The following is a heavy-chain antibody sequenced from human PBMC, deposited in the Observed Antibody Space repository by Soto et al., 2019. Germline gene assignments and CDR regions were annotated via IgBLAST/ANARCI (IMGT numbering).Heavy chain of an antibody. Sequence: QVPLVQSGGEVKEPGASVKVSCKASGYIFTSYDISWVRQAPGQGLEWMGWISGYNGNTKYAQKLQGRVTMTTDTSTNTAYMEVRSLRSDDTAVYYCARVSKRELVSYYYYDMDVWGQGTTVTVSS. CDR2: ISGYNGNT. D-gene: IGHD3-10*01. V-gene: IGHV1-18*01. J-gene: IGHJ6*02. CDR1: GYIFTSYD. CDR3: ARVSKRELVSYYYYDMDV.